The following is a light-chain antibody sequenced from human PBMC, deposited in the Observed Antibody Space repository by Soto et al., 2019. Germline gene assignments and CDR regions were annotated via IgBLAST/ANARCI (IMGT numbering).Light chain of an antibody. J-gene: IGLJ1*01. V-gene: IGLV2-8*01. CDR2: EVT. CDR1: NFDVEDRY. CDR3: SSYTGGNPSYV. Sequence: QSALTQPPSASGSPGQSVTISCSGINFDVEDRYISWYQQRPGQAPKLMIYEVTIRPSGVSDRFSGSKSGNTASLTVSGLQAEDEADYYCSSYTGGNPSYVFGTGTKVTVL.